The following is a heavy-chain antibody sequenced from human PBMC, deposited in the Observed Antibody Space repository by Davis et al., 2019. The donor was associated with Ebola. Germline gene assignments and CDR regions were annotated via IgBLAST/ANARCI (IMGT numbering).Heavy chain of an antibody. CDR2: IIPIFGTA. D-gene: IGHD2-2*02. CDR1: GGTFSSYA. Sequence: SVKVSCKASGGTFSSYAISWVRQAPGQGLEWMGGIIPIFGTANYAQKFQGRVTITADESTSTAYMELSSLRSEDTAVYYCARADRPDCSSTSCYIVRYYFDYWGQGTLVTVSS. J-gene: IGHJ4*02. CDR3: ARADRPDCSSTSCYIVRYYFDY. V-gene: IGHV1-69*13.